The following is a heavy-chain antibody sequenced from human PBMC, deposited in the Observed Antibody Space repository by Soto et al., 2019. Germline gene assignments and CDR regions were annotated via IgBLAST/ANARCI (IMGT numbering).Heavy chain of an antibody. J-gene: IGHJ5*02. CDR2: IYYSGST. CDR1: GGSISSYY. D-gene: IGHD3-16*01. Sequence: PSETLSLTCTVSGGSISSYYWSWIRQPPGKGLEWIGYIYYSGSTNYNPSLKSRVTISVDTSKNQFSLKLSSVTAADTAVYYCARKMGEQFAPIQTNWFDPWGQGTLVTVSA. V-gene: IGHV4-59*01. CDR3: ARKMGEQFAPIQTNWFDP.